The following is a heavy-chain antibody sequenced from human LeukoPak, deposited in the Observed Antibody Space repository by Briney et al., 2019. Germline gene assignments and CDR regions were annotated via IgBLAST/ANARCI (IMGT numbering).Heavy chain of an antibody. CDR3: AAETRYYYYYGMDV. J-gene: IGHJ6*02. CDR1: GFTFTSSA. CDR2: IVVGSSNT. V-gene: IGHV1-58*01. Sequence: GASVKVSCKASGFTFTSSAVQWVRQARGQRLEWIGWIVVGSSNTNYAQKFQERVTITRDMSTSTAYMELSSLRSEDTAVYYCAAETRYYYYYGMDVWGQGTTVTVSS.